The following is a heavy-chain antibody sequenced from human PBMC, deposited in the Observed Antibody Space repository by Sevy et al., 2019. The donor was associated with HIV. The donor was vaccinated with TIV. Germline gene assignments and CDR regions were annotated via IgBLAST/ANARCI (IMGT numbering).Heavy chain of an antibody. Sequence: SETLSLTCTVSGGSVSSGSYYWSWIRQPPGKGLEWIGYIYYSGSTNYNPSLKSRVTISVDTSKNQFSLKLSSVTTADTAVYYCARSEKGYSSYDSPPFYYYYYYMDVWGKGTTVTVSS. CDR3: ARSEKGYSSYDSPPFYYYYYYMDV. V-gene: IGHV4-61*01. CDR1: GGSVSSGSYY. D-gene: IGHD5-12*01. J-gene: IGHJ6*03. CDR2: IYYSGST.